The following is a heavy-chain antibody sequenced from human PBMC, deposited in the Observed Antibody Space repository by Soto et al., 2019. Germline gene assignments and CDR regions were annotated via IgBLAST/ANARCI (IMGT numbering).Heavy chain of an antibody. D-gene: IGHD3-10*01. CDR2: IWYDGSTK. V-gene: IGHV3-33*01. CDR3: ARDATMVRGANRAFLGY. J-gene: IGHJ4*02. Sequence: QVQLVESGGGVVQPGRSLRLSCAASGFTFSNYGMHWVRQAPGKGLEWVAVIWYDGSTKYYADSVKGRFIISRDNSKNTLYQQMNRLREEDTDVYYGARDATMVRGANRAFLGYWGQGTLVTVSS. CDR1: GFTFSNYG.